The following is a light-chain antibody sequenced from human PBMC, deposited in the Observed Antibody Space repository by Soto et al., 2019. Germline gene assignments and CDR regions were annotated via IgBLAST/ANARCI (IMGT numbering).Light chain of an antibody. V-gene: IGKV3-15*01. CDR3: QQYNSWPPLT. Sequence: VLTQSPDTLSVSPGETATLSCRASQYIASQLAWYQQKPGQGPRLLIYGASGRATGIPARFSGSGSGTEFTLTNSGLQSEDFATYYCQQYNSWPPLTFGGGTKVEIK. CDR1: QYIASQ. CDR2: GAS. J-gene: IGKJ4*01.